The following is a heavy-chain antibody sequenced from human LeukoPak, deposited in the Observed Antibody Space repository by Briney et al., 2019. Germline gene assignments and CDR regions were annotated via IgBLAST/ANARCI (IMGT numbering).Heavy chain of an antibody. CDR1: GGSFSGYY. CDR3: AREGSAMMVRGANDAFDI. V-gene: IGHV4-34*01. J-gene: IGHJ3*02. D-gene: IGHD3-10*01. CDR2: INHSGST. Sequence: SETLSLTCAVYGGSFSGYYWSWIRQPPGKGLEWIGEINHSGSTNYNPSLKSRVTISVDTSKNQFSLKLSSVTAADTAVYYCAREGSAMMVRGANDAFDIWGQGTMVTVSS.